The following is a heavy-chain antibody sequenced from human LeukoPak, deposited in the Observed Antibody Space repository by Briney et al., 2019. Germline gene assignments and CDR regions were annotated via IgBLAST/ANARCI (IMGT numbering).Heavy chain of an antibody. Sequence: SVKVSCKASGGTFSSYAISWVRQAPGQGLEWMGGIIPIFGTANYAQKFQGRVTITADESTSTAYMEQSSLRSEDTAVYYCARGYCSSTSCLTGDYYYYYYMDVWGKGTTVTVSS. CDR1: GGTFSSYA. CDR2: IIPIFGTA. V-gene: IGHV1-69*13. CDR3: ARGYCSSTSCLTGDYYYYYYMDV. J-gene: IGHJ6*03. D-gene: IGHD2-2*01.